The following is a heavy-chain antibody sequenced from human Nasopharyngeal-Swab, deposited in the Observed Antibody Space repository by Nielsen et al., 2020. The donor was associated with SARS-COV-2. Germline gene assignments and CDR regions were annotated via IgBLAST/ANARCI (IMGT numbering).Heavy chain of an antibody. CDR2: ISAYNADT. D-gene: IGHD3-3*01. CDR1: GYTFSSYG. V-gene: IGHV1-18*01. J-gene: IGHJ4*02. CDR3: ARDIEEWLVLPSLSFDY. Sequence: ASVKVSCKASGYTFSSYGINWVRQAPGRGLEGMGWISAYNADTSYAQRLQDRLSMTTDTATNTAYMELRSLRSDDTAVYYCARDIEEWLVLPSLSFDYWGQGTLVTVSS.